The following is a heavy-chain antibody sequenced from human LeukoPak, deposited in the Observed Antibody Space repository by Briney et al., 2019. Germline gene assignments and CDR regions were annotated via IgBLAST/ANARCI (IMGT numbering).Heavy chain of an antibody. CDR2: ISYDGSNK. V-gene: IGHV3-30*18. J-gene: IGHJ6*02. CDR1: GFTFSSYG. CDR3: AKDVGRILTGPEYGMDV. D-gene: IGHD3-9*01. Sequence: GRSLRLSCAASGFTFSSYGMHWVRQAPGKGLEWVAVISYDGSNKYYADSVKGRFTISRDNSNNTLYLQMNSLRAEDTAVYYCAKDVGRILTGPEYGMDVWGQGTTVTVSS.